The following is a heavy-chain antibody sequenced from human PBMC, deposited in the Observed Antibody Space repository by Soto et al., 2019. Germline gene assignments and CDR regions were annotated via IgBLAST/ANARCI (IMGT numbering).Heavy chain of an antibody. CDR2: IYHSGST. D-gene: IGHD6-13*01. V-gene: IGHV4-30-2*01. CDR3: AKGYSVVQQLFDY. CDR1: GGSISSGGYS. J-gene: IGHJ4*02. Sequence: SETLSLTCAVSGGSISSGGYSWSWIRQPPGKGLEWIGYIYHSGSTYYADSVKGRFTISRDNSKNTLYLQMNSLRAEDTAVYYCAKGYSVVQQLFDYWGQGTLVTVSS.